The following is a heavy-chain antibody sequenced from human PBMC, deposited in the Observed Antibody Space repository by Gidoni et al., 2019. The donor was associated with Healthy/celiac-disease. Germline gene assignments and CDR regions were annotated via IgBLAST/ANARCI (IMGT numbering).Heavy chain of an antibody. J-gene: IGHJ4*02. CDR2: IYYSRST. CDR3: AKRPRKYYFDY. Sequence: QLQLQESGPGLVKPSETLSLTSHVSGGSISSSSYYWDWIRQPPGKGLEWIGSIYYSRSTYYNPSLKSRVTISVDTSKNQFSLKLSSVTAADTAVYYCAKRPRKYYFDYWGQGTLVTVSS. CDR1: GGSISSSSYY. V-gene: IGHV4-39*01.